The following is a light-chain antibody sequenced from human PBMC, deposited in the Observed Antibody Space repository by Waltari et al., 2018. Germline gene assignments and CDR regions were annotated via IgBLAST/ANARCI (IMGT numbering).Light chain of an antibody. Sequence: QLVLTQSPSASASLGASVKLTCTLSSGHSDYAIAWHQQQPQKAPRYSMRLNSDGSHSTGDGSPDRCSGSSSGAARYLTVSSLHSEDEADYYCQTWATGIRLFGGGTKLTVL. J-gene: IGLJ2*01. CDR3: QTWATGIRL. V-gene: IGLV4-69*01. CDR2: LNSDGSH. CDR1: SGHSDYA.